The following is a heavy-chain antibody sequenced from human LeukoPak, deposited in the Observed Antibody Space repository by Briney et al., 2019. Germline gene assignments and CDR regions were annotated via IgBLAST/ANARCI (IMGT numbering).Heavy chain of an antibody. CDR1: GGSIGSGSYY. Sequence: SQTLSLTCTVSGGSIGSGSYYWSWIRQPAGKGLEWIGRIYTSGSTNYNPSLKSRVTISVDTSKNQFSLKLSSVTAADTAVYYCARGLYDFWSGWYYFDYWGQGTLVTVSS. V-gene: IGHV4-61*02. D-gene: IGHD3-3*01. J-gene: IGHJ4*02. CDR3: ARGLYDFWSGWYYFDY. CDR2: IYTSGST.